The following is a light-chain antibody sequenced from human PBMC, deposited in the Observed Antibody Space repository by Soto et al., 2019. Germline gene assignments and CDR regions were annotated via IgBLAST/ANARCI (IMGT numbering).Light chain of an antibody. CDR2: EVT. CDR3: TSYAGSSIPVV. V-gene: IGLV2-8*01. J-gene: IGLJ2*01. Sequence: QSALTQPPSASGSPGQSVTISCTGASSDVGGYNFVSWYQQHPGKAPKLMIYEVTKRPSGVPDRFSGSKSGNTASLTVSGLQAEDDADYYCTSYAGSSIPVVFGGGTKLTVL. CDR1: SSDVGGYNF.